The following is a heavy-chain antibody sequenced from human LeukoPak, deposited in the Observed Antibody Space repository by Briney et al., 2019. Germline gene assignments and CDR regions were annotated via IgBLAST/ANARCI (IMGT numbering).Heavy chain of an antibody. J-gene: IGHJ5*02. Sequence: GGTLRLSCAASGFTFSSYGMSWVRQAPGKGLEWVSAISGSGGSTYYVDSVKGRFTISRDNAKNSLYLQMNSLRAEDTALYYCARGIDDGDNWFDPWGQGTLVTVSS. CDR2: ISGSGGST. CDR1: GFTFSSYG. D-gene: IGHD1-1*01. V-gene: IGHV3-23*01. CDR3: ARGIDDGDNWFDP.